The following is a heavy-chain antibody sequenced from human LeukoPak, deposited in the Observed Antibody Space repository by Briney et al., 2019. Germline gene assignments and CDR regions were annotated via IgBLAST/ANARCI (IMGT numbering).Heavy chain of an antibody. J-gene: IGHJ4*02. CDR3: ARDLGSGWPGVDY. V-gene: IGHV1-3*01. Sequence: ASVKVSRKASGYTFTSYAMHWVRQAPGQRLEWMGWINAGNGNTKYSQKFQGRVTITRDTSASTAYMELSSLRSEDTAVYYCARDLGSGWPGVDYWGQGTLVTVSS. D-gene: IGHD6-19*01. CDR1: GYTFTSYA. CDR2: INAGNGNT.